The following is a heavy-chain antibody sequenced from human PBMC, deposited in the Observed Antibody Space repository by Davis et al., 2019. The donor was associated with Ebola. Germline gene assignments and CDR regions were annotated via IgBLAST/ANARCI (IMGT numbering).Heavy chain of an antibody. D-gene: IGHD3-10*01. V-gene: IGHV1-46*01. CDR1: GYTFTSYY. Sequence: ASVKVSCKASGYTFTSYYMHWVRQAPGQGLEWMGIINPSGGSTSYAQKFQGRVTMTRDTSTSTVYMELSSLRSEDTAVYYCARDRFTMVRGVIAYYYYGMDVWGQGTTVTVSS. J-gene: IGHJ6*02. CDR3: ARDRFTMVRGVIAYYYYGMDV. CDR2: INPSGGST.